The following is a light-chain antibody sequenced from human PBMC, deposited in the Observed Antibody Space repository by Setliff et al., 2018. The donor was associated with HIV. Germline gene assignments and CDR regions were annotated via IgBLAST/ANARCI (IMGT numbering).Light chain of an antibody. CDR3: SSYTSANTWV. V-gene: IGLV2-18*02. CDR2: DVT. Sequence: QSVLTQPPSVSGSPGQSVTISCTGTSSDVGGYNSVSWYQQSPGTAPKLMISDVTTRPSGVPDRFSGSKSGNTASLTISRLRAEDEADYYCSSYTSANTWVFGTGTKVTGL. CDR1: SSDVGGYNS. J-gene: IGLJ1*01.